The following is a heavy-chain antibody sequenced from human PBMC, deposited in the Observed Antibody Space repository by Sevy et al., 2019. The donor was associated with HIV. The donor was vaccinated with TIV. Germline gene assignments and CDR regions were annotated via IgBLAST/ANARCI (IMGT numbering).Heavy chain of an antibody. CDR2: IYYNGHI. D-gene: IGHD1-26*01. V-gene: IGHV4-59*08. Sequence: SETLSLTCTVSGGSITSVYWNWIRQPPGKGLEWIANIYYNGHINYNPSLKSRLTLSLDTSKNQFSLRMSCVTAADTAMYYCAGENAWGRGYSWGQGTLVTVSS. J-gene: IGHJ4*02. CDR3: AGENAWGRGYS. CDR1: GGSITSVY.